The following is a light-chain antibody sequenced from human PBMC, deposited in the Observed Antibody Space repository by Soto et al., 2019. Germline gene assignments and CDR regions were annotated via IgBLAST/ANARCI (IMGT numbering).Light chain of an antibody. CDR2: GAS. Sequence: EIVMPQSPAILSVSPGASSPLSRRAGQSVSNYLAWYQQKPGQAPRLLIYGASNRATGIPARFSGSGSGTEFTLTISSLQSEEFAVYYCKQYNNWPITFGQGTRLEIK. V-gene: IGKV3D-15*01. CDR1: QSVSNY. J-gene: IGKJ5*01. CDR3: KQYNNWPIT.